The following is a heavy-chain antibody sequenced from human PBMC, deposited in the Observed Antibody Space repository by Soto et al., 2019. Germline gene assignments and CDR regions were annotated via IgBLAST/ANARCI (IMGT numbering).Heavy chain of an antibody. D-gene: IGHD3-3*01. CDR2: ISYDGSNK. CDR1: GFTFSSCA. Sequence: QVQLVEFGGGVVQPGRSLRLACAASGFTFSSCAMHWVRQAPGKGLEWVALISYDGSNKYYADSVKGRFTISRDNSKNTLYLQMNSLRAEDTAVYYCARDKRDLRFLEWSYYFDYWGQGTLVIVSS. V-gene: IGHV3-30-3*01. J-gene: IGHJ4*02. CDR3: ARDKRDLRFLEWSYYFDY.